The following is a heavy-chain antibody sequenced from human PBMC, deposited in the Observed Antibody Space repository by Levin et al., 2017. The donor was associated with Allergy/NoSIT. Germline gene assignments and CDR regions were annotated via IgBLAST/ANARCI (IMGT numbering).Heavy chain of an antibody. CDR1: GDSVSSHY. CDR3: ARYGVYCKGTFDI. D-gene: IGHD4-17*01. J-gene: IGHJ3*02. Sequence: SQTLSLTCTVSGDSVSSHYWNWIRQPPGKGLEWIGYVSNSGNTNFNPSLKSRVTMSVDKAKNQFSLKLSSVTAADTAVYYCARYGVYCKGTFDIWGQGTMVTVSS. CDR2: VSNSGNT. V-gene: IGHV4-59*02.